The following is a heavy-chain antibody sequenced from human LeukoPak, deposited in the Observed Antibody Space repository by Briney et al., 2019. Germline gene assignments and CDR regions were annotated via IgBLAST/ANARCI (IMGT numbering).Heavy chain of an antibody. V-gene: IGHV3-48*01. Sequence: GGSLRLSCAASGFTFSSYRMLWVRQAPGKGLEWVSYISSSSSTIYYADSVKGRFTISRDKAKNSLYLQMNTLRAEDTAVYYCARDRHKYNYDSGGYPPYWGQGTLVTVSS. CDR1: GFTFSSYR. CDR2: ISSSSSTI. CDR3: ARDRHKYNYDSGGYPPY. J-gene: IGHJ4*02. D-gene: IGHD3-22*01.